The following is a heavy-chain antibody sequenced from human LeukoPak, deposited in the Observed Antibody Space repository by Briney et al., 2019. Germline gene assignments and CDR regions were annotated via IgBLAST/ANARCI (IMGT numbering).Heavy chain of an antibody. Sequence: GGSLRLACAASEFIFSSYGMSWVRQAPGKGLEWVSAISASGGGTYYADSVKGRFTISRDNSRDTLYLEMNSLRAEDTAIYYCAKEVTPGALLYGPFDYWGQGTLVTVSS. CDR3: AKEVTPGALLYGPFDY. J-gene: IGHJ4*02. V-gene: IGHV3-23*01. CDR2: ISASGGGT. CDR1: EFIFSSYG. D-gene: IGHD4-23*01.